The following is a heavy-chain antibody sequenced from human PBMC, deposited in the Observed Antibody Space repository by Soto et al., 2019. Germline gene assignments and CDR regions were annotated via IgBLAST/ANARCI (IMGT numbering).Heavy chain of an antibody. D-gene: IGHD6-19*01. J-gene: IGHJ3*02. V-gene: IGHV1-69*01. CDR3: ARRIHSSAGSLRAFDI. CDR1: GGTFSSYA. Sequence: QVQLVQSGAEVKKPGSSVKVSCKASGGTFSSYAISWVRQAPGQGLEWMGGIIPIFGTANYAQKFQGRVTITAAESTSTAYMELSSLRSEDTAVYYCARRIHSSAGSLRAFDIWGQGTMVTVSS. CDR2: IIPIFGTA.